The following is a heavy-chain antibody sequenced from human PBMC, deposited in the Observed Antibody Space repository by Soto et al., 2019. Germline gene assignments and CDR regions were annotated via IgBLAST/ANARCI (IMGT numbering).Heavy chain of an antibody. CDR2: ISYDARSR. V-gene: IGHV3-30*04. D-gene: IGHD3-22*01. CDR3: ARDADLGEITLIIVNLPTY. CDR1: GFTFSTYA. J-gene: IGHJ4*02. Sequence: PGGSLRLSCAASGFTFSTYAMHWVRQAPGKGLEWVAVISYDARSRYYRDSVKGRFTISRDNSRNTLYLQMNSPRAEDTAVYYCARDADLGEITLIIVNLPTYWGQGALVTVSS.